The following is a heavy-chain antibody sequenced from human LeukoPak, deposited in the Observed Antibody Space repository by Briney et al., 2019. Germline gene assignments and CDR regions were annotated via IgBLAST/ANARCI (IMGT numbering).Heavy chain of an antibody. J-gene: IGHJ4*02. Sequence: SETLSLTCAVYGGSFSGYYWSWIRQPPGKGLEWIGEINHSGSTNYNPSLKSRVTISVDTSKNQFSLKLSSVTAADAAVYYCARNFWSGYYGYWGQGTLVTVSS. V-gene: IGHV4-34*01. CDR3: ARNFWSGYYGY. CDR1: GGSFSGYY. D-gene: IGHD3-3*01. CDR2: INHSGST.